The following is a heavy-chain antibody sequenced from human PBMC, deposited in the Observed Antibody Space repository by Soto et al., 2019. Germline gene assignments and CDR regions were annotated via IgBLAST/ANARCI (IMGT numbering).Heavy chain of an antibody. CDR2: INSDGSTT. CDR1: GFTFTNYW. J-gene: IGHJ4*02. Sequence: DVQLVESGGDLVQPGGSLRLSCVASGFTFTNYWMHWVRQAPGKGLEWVSFINSDGSTTRYADSVKGRLTITGDNAKNTLYLQMNRLRAEDTRVYYCARDKSGPADYWGQGTPVTVSA. D-gene: IGHD5-12*01. V-gene: IGHV3-74*01. CDR3: ARDKSGPADY.